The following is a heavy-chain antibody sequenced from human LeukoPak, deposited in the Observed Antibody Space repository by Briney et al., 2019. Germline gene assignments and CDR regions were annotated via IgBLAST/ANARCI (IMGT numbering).Heavy chain of an antibody. Sequence: PGGSLRLSCAGSGFTFSSYAMSWVRQGPGKGLEWVSGISGGGHFTYYASSVKGRFTISRDNSKNTLYLQMNSLGAEDTATYHCAKVGSDKCFFDYWGQGTPVTVSS. CDR3: AKVGSDKCFFDY. D-gene: IGHD6-19*01. V-gene: IGHV3-23*01. CDR1: GFTFSSYA. CDR2: ISGGGHFT. J-gene: IGHJ4*02.